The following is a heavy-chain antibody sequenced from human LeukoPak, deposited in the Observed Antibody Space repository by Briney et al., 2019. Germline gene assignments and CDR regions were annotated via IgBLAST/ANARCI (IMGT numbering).Heavy chain of an antibody. V-gene: IGHV4-61*02. Sequence: PSQTLSLTCTVSGGSIRSGSYYWTWIRQPAGKGLEWVGRIYTTGGTNYNPSLKSRVTISIDTSKNQFSLRLNSVTAADTAVYYCARDHGLGRGFFDLWGRGTLVAVSS. D-gene: IGHD1-1*01. CDR1: GGSIRSGSYY. CDR3: ARDHGLGRGFFDL. CDR2: IYTTGGT. J-gene: IGHJ2*01.